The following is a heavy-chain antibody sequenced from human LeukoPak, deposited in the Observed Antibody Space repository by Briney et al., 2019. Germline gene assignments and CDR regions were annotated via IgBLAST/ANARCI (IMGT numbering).Heavy chain of an antibody. CDR2: IYYSGST. J-gene: IGHJ4*02. V-gene: IGHV4-59*01. D-gene: IGHD5-24*01. CDR3: ARLLGYNSKTPYYFDY. CDR1: GGSISSYY. Sequence: SETLSLTCTVSGGSISSYYWSWIRQPPGKGLEWIGYIYYSGSTNYNPSLKSRVTISVDTSKNQFSLKLSSVNAADTAVYYCARLLGYNSKTPYYFDYWGQGTLVTVSS.